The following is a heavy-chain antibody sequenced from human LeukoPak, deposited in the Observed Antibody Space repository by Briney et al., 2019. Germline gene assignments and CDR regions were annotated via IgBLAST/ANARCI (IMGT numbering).Heavy chain of an antibody. D-gene: IGHD4-17*01. CDR3: AKDGGTVTTKYYFDY. Sequence: GGSLRLSCAASGFTFSSYAMSWVRQAPGRGLEWVSAISGRGGSTYYADSGKGRFTISRDNSKNTLYLQMNSLRAEDTAVYYCAKDGGTVTTKYYFDYWGQGTLVTVSS. J-gene: IGHJ4*02. CDR2: ISGRGGST. CDR1: GFTFSSYA. V-gene: IGHV3-23*01.